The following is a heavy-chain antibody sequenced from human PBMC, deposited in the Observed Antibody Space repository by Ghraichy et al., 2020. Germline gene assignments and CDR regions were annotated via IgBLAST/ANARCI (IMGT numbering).Heavy chain of an antibody. CDR2: IYYSGST. Sequence: SETLSLTCTVSGGSIRSSSYYWVWIRQPPGKGLEWIGSIYYSGSTYYNPSLKSRVTISVDTSKNQFSLKLSSVTAADTAVYYCARQSVLLWFGELLGWFDPGGQGTLVTVSS. CDR1: GGSIRSSSYY. CDR3: ARQSVLLWFGELLGWFDP. D-gene: IGHD3-10*01. V-gene: IGHV4-39*01. J-gene: IGHJ5*02.